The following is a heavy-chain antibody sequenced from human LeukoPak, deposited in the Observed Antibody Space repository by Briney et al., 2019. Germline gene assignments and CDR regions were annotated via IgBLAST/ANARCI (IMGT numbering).Heavy chain of an antibody. V-gene: IGHV3-30*04. J-gene: IGHJ4*02. CDR3: ARQWNYYDSSAFDY. CDR2: ISSDGSDQ. D-gene: IGHD3-22*01. CDR1: RFTFSTYS. Sequence: GGSLRLSCAASRFTFSTYSMHWVRQAPGKGLEWVAVISSDGSDQYYADSVKGRFTISRDNAKNSLYLQMNSLRAEDTAVYYCARQWNYYDSSAFDYWGQGTLVTVSS.